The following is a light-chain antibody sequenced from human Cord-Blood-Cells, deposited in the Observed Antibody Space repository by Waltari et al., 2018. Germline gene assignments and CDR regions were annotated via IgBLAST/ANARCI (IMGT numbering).Light chain of an antibody. CDR1: SSDVGGYTY. J-gene: IGLJ7*01. V-gene: IGLV2-14*01. CDR2: EVS. Sequence: QSALTQPASVSGSPGQSITISSTGTSSDVGGYTYVSWYQQHPGKAPKLMISEVSNRPSGVSNRFSGSKSGNTASLTISGLQAEDEADYYCSSYTSSSTAVFGGGTQLTVL. CDR3: SSYTSSSTAV.